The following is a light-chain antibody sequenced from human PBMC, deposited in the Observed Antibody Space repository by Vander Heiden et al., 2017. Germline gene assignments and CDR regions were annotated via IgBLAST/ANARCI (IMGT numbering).Light chain of an antibody. CDR1: SSDVGGYNY. J-gene: IGLJ2*01. CDR3: CSYAGSDTLV. CDR2: DVS. Sequence: SALTPPRSVSGSPGQSVTISCTGTSSDVGGYNYVSWYQQDTGKAPKLMIYDVSKRPAGVPDRFSGSKSGNTASLTISGLQEEDEADYYCCSYAGSDTLVFGGGTKLTVL. V-gene: IGLV2-11*01.